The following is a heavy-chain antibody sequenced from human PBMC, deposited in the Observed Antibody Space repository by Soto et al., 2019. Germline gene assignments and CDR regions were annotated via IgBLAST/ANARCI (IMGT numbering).Heavy chain of an antibody. CDR1: GFTFSSYG. V-gene: IGHV3-30*18. J-gene: IGHJ3*02. Sequence: QVQLVESGGGVVQPGRSLRLSCAASGFTFSSYGMHWVRQAPGKGLEWVAVISYDGSNKYYADSVKGRFTISRDNSKNSLYLKMNSLRAGDTVVYYCAKEAYYVSGSYYVRAFDIWAQGTMVTVSS. D-gene: IGHD3-10*01. CDR3: AKEAYYVSGSYYVRAFDI. CDR2: ISYDGSNK.